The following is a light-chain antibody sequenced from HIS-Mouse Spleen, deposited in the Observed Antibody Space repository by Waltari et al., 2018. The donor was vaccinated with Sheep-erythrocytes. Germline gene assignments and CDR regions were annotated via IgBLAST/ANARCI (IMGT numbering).Light chain of an antibody. V-gene: IGLV2-11*01. CDR3: CSYAGSYNHV. CDR2: DVS. J-gene: IGLJ1*01. Sequence: QSALTQPRSVSGSPGQSVTISCTGTSSDVGGYNSVSWYQQHPDKAPKPMIYDVSKRPSGVPDRFSGSKSGNTASLTISGLQAEDEADYYCCSYAGSYNHVFATGTKVTVL. CDR1: SSDVGGYNS.